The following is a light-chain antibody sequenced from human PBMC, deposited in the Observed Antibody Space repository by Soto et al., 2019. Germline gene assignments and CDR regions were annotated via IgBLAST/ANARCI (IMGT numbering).Light chain of an antibody. CDR1: SSNIGAGYD. J-gene: IGLJ1*01. CDR3: QSYDSDLSGYV. Sequence: QSVLTQPPSVSGAPGQRVTISCSGSSSNIGAGYDVHWYQQLPGTAPKLLIYVNSNRPSGVPDRFSGSKAGTSASLAITGLQAEDEAADYCQSYDSDLSGYVFGTGTKLTVL. CDR2: VNS. V-gene: IGLV1-40*01.